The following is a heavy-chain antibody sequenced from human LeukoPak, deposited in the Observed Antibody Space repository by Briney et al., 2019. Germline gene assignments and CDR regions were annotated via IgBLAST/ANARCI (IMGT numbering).Heavy chain of an antibody. J-gene: IGHJ6*03. Sequence: SVKVSCKASGGTFSSYAISWLRQAPGQGLEWMGGIIPIFGTANYAQKFQGRVTITADESTSTAYMELSSLRSEDTAVYYCAGDPPRDFGVVIMGGDYYMDVWGKGTTVTVSS. CDR2: IIPIFGTA. V-gene: IGHV1-69*01. D-gene: IGHD3-3*01. CDR3: AGDPPRDFGVVIMGGDYYMDV. CDR1: GGTFSSYA.